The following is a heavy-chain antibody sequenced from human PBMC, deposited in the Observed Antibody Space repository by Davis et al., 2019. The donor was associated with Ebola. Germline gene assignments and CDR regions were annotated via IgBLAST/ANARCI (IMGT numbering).Heavy chain of an antibody. CDR2: INPSNGNT. J-gene: IGHJ4*02. V-gene: IGHV1-46*03. D-gene: IGHD3-3*01. CDR3: ARLAIFGVVEPFDY. Sequence: AASVKVSCKVSGYTFTIYYIHWVRQAPGQGLEWMGLINPSNGNTNCAQNFQDRVTMTSDTSTSTVYMELSSLRSEDTAMYYCARLAIFGVVEPFDYWGQGTLVAVSS. CDR1: GYTFTIYY.